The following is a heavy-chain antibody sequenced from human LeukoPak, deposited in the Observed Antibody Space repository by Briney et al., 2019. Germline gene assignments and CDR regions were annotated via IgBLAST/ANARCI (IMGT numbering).Heavy chain of an antibody. D-gene: IGHD3-9*01. J-gene: IGHJ5*01. CDR1: GYSINRGYY. CDR3: ARHPTGYPNWFDS. CDR2: IYHSGST. Sequence: SETLSLTCPVSGYSINRGYYWGWIRQPPGKGLEWIGSIYHSGSTYYNPSLKSRVILSVDTSKNQFSLNLNSATAADTAVYYCARHPTGYPNWFDSWGQGTLVIVSS. V-gene: IGHV4-38-2*01.